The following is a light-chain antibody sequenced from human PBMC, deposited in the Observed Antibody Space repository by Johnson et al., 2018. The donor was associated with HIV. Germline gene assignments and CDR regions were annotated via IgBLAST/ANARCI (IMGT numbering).Light chain of an antibody. CDR2: ENN. CDR1: SSNLGNNY. V-gene: IGLV1-51*01. CDR3: GTWDNSLSTGGV. Sequence: QSVLKQPPSVSAAPGQKVTISCSGSSSNLGNNYVSWYQQLPGTAPKLLIYENNKRPSGIPDRFSGSKSGTSATLGITGLQTGDEADYYCGTWDNSLSTGGVFGTGTKVTVL. J-gene: IGLJ1*01.